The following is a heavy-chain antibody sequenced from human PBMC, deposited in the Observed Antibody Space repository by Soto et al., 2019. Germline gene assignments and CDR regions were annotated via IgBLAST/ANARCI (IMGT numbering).Heavy chain of an antibody. CDR1: GFNLSSSA. CDR2: ISYDGSKK. D-gene: IGHD2-2*01. CDR3: TRDRCSGTSCYFRY. Sequence: GGSLRLSCAASGFNLSSSAMNWVRQAPGKGLEWLSVISYDGSKKYYADSVKGRFTISRDDSKNTLYLQMHSLRADDTTVYYCTRDRCSGTSCYFRYWSQGTLVTVSS. V-gene: IGHV3-30-3*01. J-gene: IGHJ4*02.